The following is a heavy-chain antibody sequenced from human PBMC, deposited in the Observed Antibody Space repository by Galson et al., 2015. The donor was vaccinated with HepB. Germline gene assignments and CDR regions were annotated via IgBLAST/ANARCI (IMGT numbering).Heavy chain of an antibody. CDR2: IWYDGSNK. CDR1: GFTFRSYG. V-gene: IGHV3-33*01. J-gene: IGHJ4*02. Sequence: SLRLYCAASGFTFRSYGMHWVRQAQGKGLEWVAVIWYDGSNKYYADSVKGRFTISRDNSKNTLYLQMNSLRAEDTAVYYCARDLSEGSAHVDYWGQGTLVTVSS. CDR3: ARDLSEGSAHVDY.